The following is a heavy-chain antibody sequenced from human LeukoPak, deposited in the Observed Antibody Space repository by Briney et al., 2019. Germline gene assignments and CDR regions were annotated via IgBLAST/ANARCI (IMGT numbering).Heavy chain of an antibody. J-gene: IGHJ4*02. CDR3: AKGGSLGFDY. CDR1: GFSFSNYD. CDR2: IRYDGNNK. D-gene: IGHD7-27*01. V-gene: IGHV3-30*02. Sequence: GGSLRLSCAASGFSFSNYDMHWVRQAPGKGLEWVAVIRYDGNNKYSADSVKGRFTISRDNSKKTLFLQMNTLRAEDTAVYYCAKGGSLGFDYWGQGTLVTVSS.